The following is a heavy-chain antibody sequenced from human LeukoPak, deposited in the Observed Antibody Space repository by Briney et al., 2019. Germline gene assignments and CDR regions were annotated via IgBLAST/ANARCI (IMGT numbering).Heavy chain of an antibody. CDR3: AKSTRAVMAMMDV. J-gene: IGHJ6*04. D-gene: IGHD3-16*01. CDR2: ISTGTYI. CDR1: GFTFSRFE. Sequence: GGSLRLSCVASGFTFSRFEMNWVRQAPGKGLEWISHISTGTYIAYTDSVKGRFTISRDNAKDSLYLQMNSLRAEDTAVYFCAKSTRAVMAMMDVWGKGTTVTVSS. V-gene: IGHV3-48*03.